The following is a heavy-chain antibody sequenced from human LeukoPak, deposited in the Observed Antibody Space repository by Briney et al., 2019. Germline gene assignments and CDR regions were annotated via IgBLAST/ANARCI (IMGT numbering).Heavy chain of an antibody. CDR3: ARDNILYSNDVNAFHI. J-gene: IGHJ3*02. V-gene: IGHV1-69*05. Sequence: ASVKVSCKASGGTFSSYAISWVRQAPGQGLEWMGGIIPIFGTANYAQKFQGRVTITTDESTNTAYMELGSLRSDDTAVYYCARDNILYSNDVNAFHIWGQGTLVTVSS. CDR2: IIPIFGTA. CDR1: GGTFSSYA. D-gene: IGHD4-11*01.